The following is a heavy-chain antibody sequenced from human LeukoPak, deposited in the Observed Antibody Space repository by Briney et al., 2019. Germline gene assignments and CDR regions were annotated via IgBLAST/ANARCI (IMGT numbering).Heavy chain of an antibody. CDR3: AKQISLTFGY. Sequence: TGGSLRLSCAASGLTFSSFAMSWVRQAPGKGLEWVSAISSSGGSTYYADSVKGRFTVSRDNSKNTLYLQMNSLRAEDTAVYYCAKQISLTFGYWGQGTLATVSS. V-gene: IGHV3-23*01. D-gene: IGHD2-15*01. CDR1: GLTFSSFA. CDR2: ISSSGGST. J-gene: IGHJ4*02.